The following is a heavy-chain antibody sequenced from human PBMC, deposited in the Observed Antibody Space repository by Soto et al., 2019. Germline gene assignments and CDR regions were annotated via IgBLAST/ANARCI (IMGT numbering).Heavy chain of an antibody. D-gene: IGHD6-13*01. J-gene: IGHJ6*02. CDR3: AREVSSPSGNYYYGMDV. Sequence: QVQLVESGGGVVQPGRSLRLSCAASGFTFSSYGMHWVRQAPGKGLEWVAVIWYDGSNKYYADSVKGRFTISRDNSKNTLYLQMNSLRAEDTAVYYCAREVSSPSGNYYYGMDVWGQGTTVTVSS. CDR1: GFTFSSYG. CDR2: IWYDGSNK. V-gene: IGHV3-33*01.